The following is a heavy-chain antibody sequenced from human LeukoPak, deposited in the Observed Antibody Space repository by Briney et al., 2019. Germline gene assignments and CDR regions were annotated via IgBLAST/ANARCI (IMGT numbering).Heavy chain of an antibody. CDR3: AKTDPSGSYLFEYFDY. CDR2: ISGSGGST. D-gene: IGHD1-26*01. CDR1: GFTFSSYA. J-gene: IGHJ4*02. Sequence: GGSLRLSCAASGFTFSSYAMSWVRQAPGKGLEWVSAISGSGGSTYYADSVKGRFTISRDNSKNTLYLQMNSLRAEDTAVYYCAKTDPSGSYLFEYFDYWGQGTLVTVSS. V-gene: IGHV3-23*01.